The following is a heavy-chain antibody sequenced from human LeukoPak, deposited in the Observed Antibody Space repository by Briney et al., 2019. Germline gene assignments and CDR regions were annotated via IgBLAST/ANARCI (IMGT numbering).Heavy chain of an antibody. V-gene: IGHV3-23*01. CDR2: IRGSGGST. J-gene: IGHJ3*02. D-gene: IGHD5-18*01. CDR1: GFTFSSYG. CDR3: AKDLVAAMVGDAFDI. Sequence: PGGSLRLSCAASGFTFSSYGMSWVRQAPGKGLEWVSAIRGSGGSTYYADSVKGRFTISRDNSKNTLYLQMNSLRAEDTAVYYCAKDLVAAMVGDAFDIWGQGTMVTVSS.